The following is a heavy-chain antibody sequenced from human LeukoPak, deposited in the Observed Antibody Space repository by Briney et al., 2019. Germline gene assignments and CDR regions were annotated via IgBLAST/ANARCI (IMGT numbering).Heavy chain of an antibody. CDR1: GFTFSSYG. CDR3: AKDFYADTATN. CDR2: ISYDGSNK. J-gene: IGHJ4*02. D-gene: IGHD5-18*01. V-gene: IGHV3-30*18. Sequence: PGGSLRLSCAASGFTFSSYGMHWVRQAPGKGLEWVAVISYDGSNKYYADSVKGRFTISRDNSKNTLYLQMNSLRAEDTAVYYCAKDFYADTATNWGQGTLVTVSS.